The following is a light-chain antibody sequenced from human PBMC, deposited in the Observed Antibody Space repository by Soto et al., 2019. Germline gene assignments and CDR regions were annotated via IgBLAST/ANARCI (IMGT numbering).Light chain of an antibody. J-gene: IGLJ3*02. CDR1: SSDVGGYNY. V-gene: IGLV2-8*01. CDR3: SSHAGINNVV. Sequence: QSAPTQPPSASGSPGQSVTISCTGTSSDVGGYNYVSWYQQHPGKAPRLMVYEVTKRPSGVPARFSGSKSGNTASLTVSGLQAEDEAHYYCSSHAGINNVVFGGGTKLTVL. CDR2: EVT.